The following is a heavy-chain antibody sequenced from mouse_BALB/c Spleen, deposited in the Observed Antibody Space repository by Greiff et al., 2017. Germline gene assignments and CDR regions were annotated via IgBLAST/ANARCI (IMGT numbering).Heavy chain of an antibody. J-gene: IGHJ4*01. V-gene: IGHV1-77*01. CDR2: LYPGSGNT. Sequence: VQLQQSGAELARPGASVKLSCKASGYTFTDYYINWVKQRTGQGLEWIGELYPGSGNTYYNEKFKGKATLTADKSSSTAYMQLSSLTSEDSAVYFCARGGLRRDAYAMDYWGQGTSVTVSP. D-gene: IGHD2-4*01. CDR3: ARGGLRRDAYAMDY. CDR1: GYTFTDYY.